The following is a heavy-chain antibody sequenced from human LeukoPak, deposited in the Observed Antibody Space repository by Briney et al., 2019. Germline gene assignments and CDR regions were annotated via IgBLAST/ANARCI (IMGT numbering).Heavy chain of an antibody. V-gene: IGHV1-8*03. D-gene: IGHD1-26*01. CDR3: ARGSGCSGSYWYFDL. J-gene: IGHJ2*01. CDR1: GYTFTSYD. CDR2: MNPNSGNT. Sequence: ASVKVSCKASGYTFTSYDINWVRQATGQGLEWMGWMNPNSGNTGYAQKFQGRVTVTSNTSISTAYMELSSLRSEDTAVYYCARGSGCSGSYWYFDLWGRGTLVTVSS.